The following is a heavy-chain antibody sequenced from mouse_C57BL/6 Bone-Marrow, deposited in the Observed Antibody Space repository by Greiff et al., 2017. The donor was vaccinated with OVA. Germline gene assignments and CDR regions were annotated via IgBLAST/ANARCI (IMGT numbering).Heavy chain of an antibody. CDR1: GFTFSDYG. V-gene: IGHV5-15*04. CDR3: ARHDGYYYAMDY. J-gene: IGHJ4*01. Sequence: EVMLVESGGGLVQPGGSLKLSCAASGFTFSDYGMAWVRQAPRKGPEWVAFISNLAYSIYYADTVTGRFTISRENAKNTLYLEMSSLRSEDTAMYYCARHDGYYYAMDYWGQGTSVTVSS. CDR2: ISNLAYSI. D-gene: IGHD2-3*01.